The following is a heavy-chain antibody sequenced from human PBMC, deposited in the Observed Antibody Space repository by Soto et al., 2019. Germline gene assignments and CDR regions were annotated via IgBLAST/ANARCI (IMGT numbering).Heavy chain of an antibody. Sequence: QVQVVQSGTEVKQPGASVKVSCKASGYMLTDYYMHWVRQAPGRGLEWMGWINPDTGGTMSDQKFQGRVTMTRDTAINTAYTELCRLQYDDPAMSYCARKVAPCNCDNWGQGTLVTVSS. V-gene: IGHV1-2*02. CDR3: ARKVAPCNCDN. D-gene: IGHD5-12*01. CDR2: INPDTGGT. CDR1: GYMLTDYY. J-gene: IGHJ4*02.